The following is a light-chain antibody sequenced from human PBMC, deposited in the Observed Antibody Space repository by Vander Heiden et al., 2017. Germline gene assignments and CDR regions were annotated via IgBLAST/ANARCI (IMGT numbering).Light chain of an antibody. CDR1: QSISSW. Sequence: DIQMPQSPSTLSASVGDRVTITCRASQSISSWLAWYQQKPGKDPKLLIYDASSLESGVPSRFSGSGSGTEFTLTISSLQPDDFATYYCQQYNSYSPYTFGQGTKLEIK. CDR3: QQYNSYSPYT. V-gene: IGKV1-5*01. CDR2: DAS. J-gene: IGKJ2*01.